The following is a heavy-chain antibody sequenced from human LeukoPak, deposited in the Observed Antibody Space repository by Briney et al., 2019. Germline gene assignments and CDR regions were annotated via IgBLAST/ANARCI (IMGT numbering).Heavy chain of an antibody. CDR3: AKSGVGAAADPYGMDV. D-gene: IGHD6-13*01. J-gene: IGHJ6*02. Sequence: GGSLRLSCAASGFSFSRYSMNWVRQAPGKGLEWVSSISSSATYIYYADSLKGRFTISRDNAKNSLYLHMNSLRAEDTAVYYCAKSGVGAAADPYGMDVWGQGTTVTVSS. CDR2: ISSSATYI. CDR1: GFSFSRYS. V-gene: IGHV3-21*01.